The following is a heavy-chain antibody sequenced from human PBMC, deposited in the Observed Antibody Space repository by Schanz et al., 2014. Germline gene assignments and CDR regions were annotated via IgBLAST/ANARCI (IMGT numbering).Heavy chain of an antibody. D-gene: IGHD4-17*01. V-gene: IGHV4-61*06. J-gene: IGHJ5*01. CDR3: ARSPGDFPGWFDS. Sequence: WIWIRQPPGKGLEWIGYSSYSGSSGYNASLESRVTISLDLSKSQVSLTLTSVTAADTAVYYCARSPGDFPGWFDSWGQGTLVTVSS. CDR2: SSYSGSS.